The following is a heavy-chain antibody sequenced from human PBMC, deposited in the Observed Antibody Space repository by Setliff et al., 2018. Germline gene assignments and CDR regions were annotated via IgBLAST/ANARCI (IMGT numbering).Heavy chain of an antibody. Sequence: ASVKVSCKASGYTFTSYAVHWVRQAPGQRPEWMGWINAGNGKTKYSQEFQGRVTITRNTSASTAYMELRSLRSDDTAVYYCVRGPGPRVVVAMPFDHWGQGALVTVSS. D-gene: IGHD3-22*01. J-gene: IGHJ4*02. CDR1: GYTFTSYA. CDR2: INAGNGKT. CDR3: VRGPGPRVVVAMPFDH. V-gene: IGHV1-3*01.